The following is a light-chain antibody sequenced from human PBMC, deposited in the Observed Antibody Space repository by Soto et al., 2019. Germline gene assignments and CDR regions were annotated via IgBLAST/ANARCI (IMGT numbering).Light chain of an antibody. CDR3: QQRST. V-gene: IGKV1-33*01. Sequence: DLQMTQSPSSLSASVGDRVTITCQASQDISNYLNWYQQKPGKAPKLLIYDASNLETGVPSRFSGSGSGTHFTFTISSLQPEDIETYYCQQRSTFGPGTKVDIK. CDR1: QDISNY. J-gene: IGKJ3*01. CDR2: DAS.